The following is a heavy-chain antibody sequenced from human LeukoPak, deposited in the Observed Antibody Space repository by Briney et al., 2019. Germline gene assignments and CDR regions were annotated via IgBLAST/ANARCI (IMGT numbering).Heavy chain of an antibody. J-gene: IGHJ4*02. D-gene: IGHD3-22*01. CDR1: GGSISSGSYY. CDR2: IYTSGST. Sequence: ASQTLSLTCTVSGGSISSGSYYWSWIRQPAGKGLEWIGRIYTSGSTTYNPSLKSRVTISVDTSKDQFSLKLSSVTAADTAVYYCATGDSSGYPLGYWGQGTLVTVSS. CDR3: ATGDSSGYPLGY. V-gene: IGHV4-61*02.